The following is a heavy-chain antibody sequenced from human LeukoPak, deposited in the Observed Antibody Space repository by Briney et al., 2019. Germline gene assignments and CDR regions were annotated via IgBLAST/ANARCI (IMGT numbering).Heavy chain of an antibody. CDR1: GFTFSSYA. CDR3: AKAGSKSYYYYYMDV. V-gene: IGHV3-23*01. D-gene: IGHD2/OR15-2a*01. J-gene: IGHJ6*03. CDR2: ISGSGGST. Sequence: PGGSLRLSCAASGFTFSSYAMSWVRQAPGKGLEWVSAISGSGGSTYYADSVKGRFTISRDNSKNTLYLQMSSLRAEDTAVYYCAKAGSKSYYYYYMDVWGKGTTVTVSS.